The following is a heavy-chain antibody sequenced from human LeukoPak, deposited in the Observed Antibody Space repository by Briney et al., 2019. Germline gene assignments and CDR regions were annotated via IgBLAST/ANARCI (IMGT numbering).Heavy chain of an antibody. J-gene: IGHJ4*02. D-gene: IGHD6-13*01. CDR3: ARGSSSATMDFDY. Sequence: SETLSLTCAVYGGSFSGYYWSWIRQPPGKGLEWIGEINHSGSTYYNPSLKSRVTISVDTSKNQFFLKLSSVTAADTAVYYCARGSSSATMDFDYWGQGTLVTVSS. V-gene: IGHV4-34*09. CDR2: INHSGST. CDR1: GGSFSGYY.